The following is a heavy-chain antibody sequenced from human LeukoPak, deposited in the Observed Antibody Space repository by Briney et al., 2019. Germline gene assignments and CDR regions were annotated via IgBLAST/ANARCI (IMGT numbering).Heavy chain of an antibody. J-gene: IGHJ4*02. CDR3: AKVFRSGDLFVSDY. V-gene: IGHV3-30*18. CDR1: GFTFSNYG. CDR2: ISYDGNKK. Sequence: GGSLRLSCAASGFTFSNYGIHWVRQAPGRGLEWVAVISYDGNKKYYADSVKGRFTISRDNSKNTLYLQMSSLRAEDTAVYYCAKVFRSGDLFVSDYWGQGTLVTVSS. D-gene: IGHD2-21*02.